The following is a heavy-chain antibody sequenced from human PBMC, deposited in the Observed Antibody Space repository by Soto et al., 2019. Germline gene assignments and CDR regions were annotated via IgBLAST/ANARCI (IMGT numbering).Heavy chain of an antibody. D-gene: IGHD5-12*01. V-gene: IGHV4-34*01. CDR2: INHSGSST. Sequence: SETLSLTCDCYGGSLGGYFWSWIRQSPGKGLEWIGEINHSGSSTNYNPSLKGRVTMSVDTSKKQFSLHLTSVTVADTAVYYCARQFGIYRGSGPPDYYYYYGFDGWGQGTTVTVSS. J-gene: IGHJ6*02. CDR1: GGSLGGYF. CDR3: ARQFGIYRGSGPPDYYYYYGFDG.